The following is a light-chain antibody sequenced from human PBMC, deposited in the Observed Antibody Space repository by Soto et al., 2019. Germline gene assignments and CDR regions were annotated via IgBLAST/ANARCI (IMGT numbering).Light chain of an antibody. CDR3: SSYTLRNTLVM. CDR2: EVS. V-gene: IGLV2-14*01. J-gene: IGLJ3*02. CDR1: SSDVGGYNF. Sequence: QSALTQPASVSGSPGQSITISCTGTSSDVGGYNFVSWYQQHSGKAPRLIIYEVSSRPSGVSYRFSGSKSGNTASLTISGLQAEDEADYYCSSYTLRNTLVMFGGGTKVTVL.